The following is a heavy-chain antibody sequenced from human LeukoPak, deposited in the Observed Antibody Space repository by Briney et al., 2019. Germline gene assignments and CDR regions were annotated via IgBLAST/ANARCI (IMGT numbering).Heavy chain of an antibody. CDR1: GFTFSSYG. CDR3: AKPPRAAAGYYYYGMDV. D-gene: IGHD6-13*01. J-gene: IGHJ6*02. V-gene: IGHV3-30*18. CDR2: ISYDGSNK. Sequence: GRSLRLSCAASGFTFSSYGMHWVRQAPGKGLEWVAVISYDGSNKYYADSVKGRFTISRDNSKNTLYLQMNSLRAEDTAVCYCAKPPRAAAGYYYYGMDVWGQGTTVTVSS.